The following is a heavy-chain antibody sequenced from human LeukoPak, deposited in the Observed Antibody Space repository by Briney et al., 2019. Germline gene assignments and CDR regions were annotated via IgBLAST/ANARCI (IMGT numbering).Heavy chain of an antibody. CDR1: GGSFSGNY. CDR2: IDHSGRT. J-gene: IGHJ4*02. V-gene: IGHV4-34*01. Sequence: KPSETLSLTCAVYGGSFSGNYWSWIRQPPGKGLEWIGEIDHSGRTRYNPSLKSRVTISADTPKKQFSLKLSSVTAADTAVYYCARLLAAAKTDYFDCWGQGTLVTVSS. CDR3: ARLLAAAKTDYFDC. D-gene: IGHD6-13*01.